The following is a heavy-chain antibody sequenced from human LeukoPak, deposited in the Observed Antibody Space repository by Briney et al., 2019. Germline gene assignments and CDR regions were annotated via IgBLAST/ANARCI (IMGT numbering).Heavy chain of an antibody. CDR2: IYYSGIT. D-gene: IGHD3-16*01. CDR1: GGAISSGTYY. J-gene: IGHJ4*02. CDR3: AKVPSYDYTGSTRGSIDF. V-gene: IGHV4-61*03. Sequence: PPETLSLTCTVSGGAISSGTYYWSWIRQPPGKGLEWIGYIYYSGITRYNPSFESRLTISIDTSNYHFSLKLTSVTAADTAVYYCAKVPSYDYTGSTRGSIDFWGQGILVTVSS.